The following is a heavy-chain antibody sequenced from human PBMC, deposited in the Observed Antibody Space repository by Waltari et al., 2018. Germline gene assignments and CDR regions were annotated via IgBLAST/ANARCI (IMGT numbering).Heavy chain of an antibody. J-gene: IGHJ4*02. CDR1: GGSISSSSYY. CDR3: ARDQGLELG. CDR2: IYYSGST. V-gene: IGHV4-39*07. Sequence: QLQLQESGPGLVKPSETLSLTCTVSGGSISSSSYYWGWIRQPPGKGLEWIGSIYYSGSTYYNPALKSRVTISVDTSKNQFALKLSSVTAADTAVYYWARDQGLELGWGQGTLVTVSS. D-gene: IGHD1-7*01.